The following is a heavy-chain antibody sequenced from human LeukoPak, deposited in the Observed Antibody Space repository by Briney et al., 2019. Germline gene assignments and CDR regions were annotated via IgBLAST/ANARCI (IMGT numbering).Heavy chain of an antibody. CDR3: ARGGRYYYDSSGYFNY. J-gene: IGHJ4*02. CDR1: GFTFSSYA. Sequence: GGSLRLSCAASGFTFSSYAMSWVRQAPGKGLEWVSAISGSGGSTYYADPVKGRFTISRDNSKDTLYLQMNSLRAEDTAVYYCARGGRYYYDSSGYFNYWGQGTLVTVSS. V-gene: IGHV3-23*01. D-gene: IGHD3-22*01. CDR2: ISGSGGST.